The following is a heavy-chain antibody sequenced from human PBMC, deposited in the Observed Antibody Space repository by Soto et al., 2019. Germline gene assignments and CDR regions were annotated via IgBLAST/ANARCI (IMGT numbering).Heavy chain of an antibody. CDR2: THPGDSDT. Sequence: GESLKISCQASGYKFTTYSIGWVRQMPGKGLEWVGITHPGDSDTRYSPSFQGQVTISADKSINPAYLQWSSLKASYTAMYYCARDPTYRDSSYYYYGMDVWGQGTTVTVSS. CDR3: ARDPTYRDSSYYYYGMDV. CDR1: GYKFTTYS. J-gene: IGHJ6*02. D-gene: IGHD1-26*01. V-gene: IGHV5-51*01.